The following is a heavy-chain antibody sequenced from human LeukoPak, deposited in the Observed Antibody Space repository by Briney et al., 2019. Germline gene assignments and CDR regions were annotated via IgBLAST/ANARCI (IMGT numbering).Heavy chain of an antibody. CDR2: IGAYNGNT. D-gene: IGHD2-2*01. Sequence: ASVKVSCKASGYTFTSYGISWVRQAPGQGLEWMGWIGAYNGNTNYAQKLQGRVTMTTDTSTSTAYMELRSLRSDDTAVYYCARDQYCSSTSCYHYYYYGMDVWGQGTTVTVSS. CDR3: ARDQYCSSTSCYHYYYYGMDV. V-gene: IGHV1-18*01. J-gene: IGHJ6*02. CDR1: GYTFTSYG.